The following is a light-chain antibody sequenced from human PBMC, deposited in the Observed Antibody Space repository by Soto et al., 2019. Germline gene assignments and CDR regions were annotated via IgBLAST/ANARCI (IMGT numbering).Light chain of an antibody. V-gene: IGKV3-20*01. CDR3: QQFSSYPLT. CDR1: QTIRNNY. Sequence: EIVLTQSPGPLSLSPGERATLSCTSSQTIRNNYLAWYQQKPGQAPRLLIYDASSRATGIPDRFRGGGSGTDCTLTISRLEPEDVAVYYCQQFSSYPLTFGGGTKVDI. CDR2: DAS. J-gene: IGKJ4*01.